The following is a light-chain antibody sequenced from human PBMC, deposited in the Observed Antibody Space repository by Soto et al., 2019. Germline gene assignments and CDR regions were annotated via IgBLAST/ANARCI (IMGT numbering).Light chain of an antibody. J-gene: IGLJ2*01. V-gene: IGLV2-23*03. CDR3: CSYACSSAFGV. CDR2: AGS. Sequence: QSALTQPASVSGSPGQSITIACTATSSDVGSYNLVSWYQQHPGKAPKLMSYAGSKRPSGVSHRFSGFKSSITASLTNSVLQAEYQADYYCCSYACSSAFGVFGGGTKLTVL. CDR1: SSDVGSYNL.